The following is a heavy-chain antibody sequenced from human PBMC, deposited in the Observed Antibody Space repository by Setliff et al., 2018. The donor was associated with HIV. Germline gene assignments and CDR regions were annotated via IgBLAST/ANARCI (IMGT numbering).Heavy chain of an antibody. J-gene: IGHJ4*02. D-gene: IGHD6-19*01. V-gene: IGHV3-30*02. CDR2: IRYDGSNT. CDR3: AKNAGWQLAYYFDY. Sequence: GGSLRLSCAASGFTFSSYGLHWVRQAPGKGLEWVAFIRYDGSNTDYVDSVKGRFTISRDNSKNTLYLQMNSLRAEDTAVYYCAKNAGWQLAYYFDYWGQGTLVTVSS. CDR1: GFTFSSYG.